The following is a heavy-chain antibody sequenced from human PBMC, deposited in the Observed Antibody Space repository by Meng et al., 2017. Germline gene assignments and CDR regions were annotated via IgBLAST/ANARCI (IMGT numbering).Heavy chain of an antibody. CDR3: ARDGIAAAGTGRSYFQH. Sequence: QHQRQDAGPGLVKPAETLSLTCTVSVGVFSSSIYYWGWIRQPPGKGLEWIGSIYYSGSTYYNPSLKSRVTISVDTSKNQFSLKLSSVTAADTAVYYCARDGIAAAGTGRSYFQHWGQGTLVTVSS. J-gene: IGHJ1*01. D-gene: IGHD6-13*01. V-gene: IGHV4-39*07. CDR1: VGVFSSSIYY. CDR2: IYYSGST.